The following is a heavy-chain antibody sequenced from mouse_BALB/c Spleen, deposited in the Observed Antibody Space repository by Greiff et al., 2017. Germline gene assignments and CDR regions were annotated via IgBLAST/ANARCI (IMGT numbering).Heavy chain of an antibody. CDR1: GFSLTSYG. CDR3: ARDEGNYYGSSYGY. J-gene: IGHJ2*01. CDR2: IWAGGST. Sequence: VMLVESGPGLVAPSQSLSITCTVSGFSLTSYGVHWVRQPPGKGLEWLGVIWAGGSTNYNSALMSRLSISKDNSKSQVFLKMNSLQTDDTAMYYCARDEGNYYGSSYGYWGQGTTLTVSS. V-gene: IGHV2-9*02. D-gene: IGHD1-1*01.